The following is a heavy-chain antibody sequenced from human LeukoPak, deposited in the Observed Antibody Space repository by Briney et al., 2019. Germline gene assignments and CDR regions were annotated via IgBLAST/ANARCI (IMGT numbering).Heavy chain of an antibody. J-gene: IGHJ4*02. V-gene: IGHV3-23*01. Sequence: GGSLRLSCAASGFTFSTFAMVWVRQPPGKGLEWVSSIFPSGGEIHYADSVRGRFTISRDNSKSTPSLQMNSLRAEDTAIYYCATYRQVLLPFESWGQGTLVTVSS. D-gene: IGHD2-8*02. CDR3: ATYRQVLLPFES. CDR1: GFTFSTFA. CDR2: IFPSGGEI.